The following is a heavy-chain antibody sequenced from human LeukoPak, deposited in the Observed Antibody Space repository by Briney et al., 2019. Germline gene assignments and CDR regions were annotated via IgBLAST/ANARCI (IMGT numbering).Heavy chain of an antibody. J-gene: IGHJ4*02. V-gene: IGHV3-23*01. Sequence: GGSLRLSCAASGFTFSTFAMVWVRQPPGKGLEWVSSIFPSGGEIHYADSVRGRFTISRDNSKSTPSLQMNSLRAEDTAIYYCATYRQVLLPFESWGQGTLVTVSS. D-gene: IGHD2-8*02. CDR3: ATYRQVLLPFES. CDR1: GFTFSTFA. CDR2: IFPSGGEI.